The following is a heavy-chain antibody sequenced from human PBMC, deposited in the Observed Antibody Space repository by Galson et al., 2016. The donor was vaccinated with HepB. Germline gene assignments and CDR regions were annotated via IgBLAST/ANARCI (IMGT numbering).Heavy chain of an antibody. CDR1: GFTFSSYG. Sequence: SLRLSCAASGFTFSSYGMHWVRQAPGKGLQWVAVIWYDGSNKQFADSVKGRFTISRDNSKNTVYLQMNCLRAEDTAVYYCARGDYGAYSPFGMDVWGQGTTVTVSS. J-gene: IGHJ6*02. CDR3: ARGDYGAYSPFGMDV. V-gene: IGHV3-33*01. CDR2: IWYDGSNK. D-gene: IGHD4-17*01.